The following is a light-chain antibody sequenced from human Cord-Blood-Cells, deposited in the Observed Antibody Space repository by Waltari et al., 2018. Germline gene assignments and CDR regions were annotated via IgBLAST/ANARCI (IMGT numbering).Light chain of an antibody. CDR1: RSNIGSNY. J-gene: IGLJ1*01. CDR2: GNK. Sequence: QSVLTQPPSASGTPGQRVTISCSGSRSNIGSNYVYWYQQLPGTAPKLLIYGNKHRPSGVPDLCAGSKSGTSASLAIRGLRSEDEADYYGAAWDDSLSGDVFGTGTKVTVI. V-gene: IGLV1-47*01. CDR3: AAWDDSLSGDV.